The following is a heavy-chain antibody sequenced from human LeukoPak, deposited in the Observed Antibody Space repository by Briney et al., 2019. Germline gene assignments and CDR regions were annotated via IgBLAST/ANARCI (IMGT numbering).Heavy chain of an antibody. Sequence: ASVKVSCKASGYTFTGYYMHWVRQAPGQGLEWMGWINPNSGGTNYAQKFQGRVTMTRDTSISTAYMELSRLRSDDTAVYYCARTSIAVAGDFDYWDQGTLVTVSS. D-gene: IGHD6-19*01. J-gene: IGHJ4*02. CDR2: INPNSGGT. V-gene: IGHV1-2*02. CDR3: ARTSIAVAGDFDY. CDR1: GYTFTGYY.